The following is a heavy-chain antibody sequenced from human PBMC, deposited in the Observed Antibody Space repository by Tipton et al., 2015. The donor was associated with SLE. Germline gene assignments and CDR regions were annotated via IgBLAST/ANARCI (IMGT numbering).Heavy chain of an antibody. CDR1: GGSISSSSYY. CDR2: IYYSGST. V-gene: IGHV4-39*07. D-gene: IGHD2/OR15-2a*01. J-gene: IGHJ2*01. CDR3: ARVLDYFRYFDL. Sequence: TLSLTCTVSGGSISSSSYYWGWIRQPPGKGLEWIGSIYYSGSTYYNPSLKSRVTISVDTSKNQFSLKLSSVTAADTAVYYCARVLDYFRYFDLWGHGTLVTVSS.